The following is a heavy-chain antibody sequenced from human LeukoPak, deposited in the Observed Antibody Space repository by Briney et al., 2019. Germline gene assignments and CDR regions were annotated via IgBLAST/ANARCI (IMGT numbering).Heavy chain of an antibody. D-gene: IGHD3-22*01. CDR1: GGSISSYY. J-gene: IGHJ4*02. CDR2: IYYSGST. Sequence: SETLSLTSTVSGGSISSYYWSWIRQPPGKGLEWIGYIYYSGSTNYNPSLKSRVTISVDTSKNQFSLKLSSVTAADTAVYYCARVIDSSGYWYYFDYWGQGTLVTVSS. CDR3: ARVIDSSGYWYYFDY. V-gene: IGHV4-59*01.